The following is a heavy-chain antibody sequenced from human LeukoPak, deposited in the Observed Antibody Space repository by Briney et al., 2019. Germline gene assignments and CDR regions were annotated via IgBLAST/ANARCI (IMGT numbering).Heavy chain of an antibody. Sequence: PGGSLRLSCAASGFTFSSYAMSWVRQAPGKGLEWVSAISGSGGSTYYADSVKGRFTISRDNSKNTLYLQMNSLRAEDTAVYYCARAREWFGESNSPLDYWGQGTLVTVSS. CDR1: GFTFSSYA. CDR2: ISGSGGST. D-gene: IGHD3-10*01. J-gene: IGHJ4*02. CDR3: ARAREWFGESNSPLDY. V-gene: IGHV3-23*01.